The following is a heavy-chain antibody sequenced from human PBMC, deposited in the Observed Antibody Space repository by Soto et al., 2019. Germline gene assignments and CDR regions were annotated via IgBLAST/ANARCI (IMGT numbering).Heavy chain of an antibody. V-gene: IGHV4-59*08. CDR2: IYYSGST. J-gene: IGHJ6*03. Sequence: SETLSLTCTVSGGSISSYYWSWIRQPPGKGLEWIGYIYYSGSTNYNPSLKSRVTISVDTSKNQFSLKLSSVTAADTAVYYCARFNWEMGKYYYYCYMDVWGKGTTVTVSS. CDR1: GGSISSYY. CDR3: ARFNWEMGKYYYYCYMDV. D-gene: IGHD7-27*01.